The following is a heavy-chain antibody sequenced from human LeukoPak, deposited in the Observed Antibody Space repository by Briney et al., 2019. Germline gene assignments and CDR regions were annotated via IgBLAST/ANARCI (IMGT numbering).Heavy chain of an antibody. CDR2: IWYDGSKK. CDR3: ARDGISNTWYRWFDP. D-gene: IGHD3-3*02. J-gene: IGHJ5*02. Sequence: GGSLRLSCAASGFIFSSYGMHWVRQAPGKGLEWVAIIWYDGSKKYYADSVKGRFIISRDNSENMLYLQMNSLRADDTAIYYRARDGISNTWYRWFDPWGQGTLVTVSS. V-gene: IGHV3-33*01. CDR1: GFIFSSYG.